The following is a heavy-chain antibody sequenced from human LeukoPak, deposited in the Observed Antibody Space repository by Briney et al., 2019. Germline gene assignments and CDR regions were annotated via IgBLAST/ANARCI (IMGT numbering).Heavy chain of an antibody. J-gene: IGHJ2*01. D-gene: IGHD3-3*01. V-gene: IGHV3-74*01. CDR1: GFTFSSYW. Sequence: PGGSLRLSCAASGFTFSSYWMHWVRQAPGKGLVWVSRINTDGSSTSYADSVKGRFTISRDNAKNTLYLQMNSLRAEDTAVYYCARDNKTPYYDFWSGYWYFDLWGRGTLVTVSS. CDR3: ARDNKTPYYDFWSGYWYFDL. CDR2: INTDGSST.